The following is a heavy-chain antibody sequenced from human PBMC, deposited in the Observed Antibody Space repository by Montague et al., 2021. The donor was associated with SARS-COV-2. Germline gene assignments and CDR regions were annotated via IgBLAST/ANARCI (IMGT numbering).Heavy chain of an antibody. V-gene: IGHV3-23*01. J-gene: IGHJ5*02. CDR3: AKSPTLIPTDWFDP. CDR2: RRGSVSIK. CDR1: GFTFSKEG. D-gene: IGHD4-17*01. Sequence: SLRLSCAASGFTFSKEGGKGGRKGRGKGRERGERRRGSVSIKKKEKSNKSRINISSKHSKNLLYLQMNSLRADDTAKYYCAKSPTLIPTDWFDPWGQGTLVTVSS.